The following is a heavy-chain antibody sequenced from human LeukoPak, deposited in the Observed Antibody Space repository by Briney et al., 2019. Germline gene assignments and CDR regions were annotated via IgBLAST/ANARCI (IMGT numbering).Heavy chain of an antibody. CDR3: ARFASTTDGYSLDY. CDR1: GGSISGFY. CDR2: IYNSGST. D-gene: IGHD5-24*01. V-gene: IGHV4-59*01. Sequence: PSETLSLTCTVSGGSISGFYWSWIRQPAGKGLEWIGYIYNSGSTNYNPSLKSRVTISVDTSKNQFSLKLTSVTAADTAVYYCARFASTTDGYSLDYWGQGTLVTVSS. J-gene: IGHJ4*02.